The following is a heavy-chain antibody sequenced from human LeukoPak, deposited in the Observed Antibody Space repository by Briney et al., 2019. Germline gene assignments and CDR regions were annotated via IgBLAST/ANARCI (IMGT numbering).Heavy chain of an antibody. D-gene: IGHD2-15*01. Sequence: SETLSLTCTVSGVSINSGGSYWTWIRQHPGKGLEWIGNIYNRGSTSYNPSLKSRVTISVDTSKNQFSLKLSSVTAADTAVYYCTHRGYCSGGSCYSSDYWGQGTLVTVSS. CDR3: THRGYCSGGSCYSSDY. CDR2: IYNRGST. CDR1: GVSINSGGSY. V-gene: IGHV4-31*09. J-gene: IGHJ4*02.